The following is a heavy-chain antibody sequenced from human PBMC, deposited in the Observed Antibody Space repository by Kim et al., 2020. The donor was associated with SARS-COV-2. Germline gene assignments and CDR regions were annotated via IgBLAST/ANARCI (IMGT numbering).Heavy chain of an antibody. CDR3: ARFRGYFLNWFDP. J-gene: IGHJ5*02. Sequence: SAKKTQSRGHISADESTSTAYMELGSLRSEDTAVYYCARFRGYFLNWFDPWGQGTLVTVSS. V-gene: IGHV1-69*01. D-gene: IGHD3-22*01.